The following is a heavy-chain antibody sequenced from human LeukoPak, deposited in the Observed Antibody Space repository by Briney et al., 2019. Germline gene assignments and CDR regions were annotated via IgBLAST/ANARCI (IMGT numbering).Heavy chain of an antibody. CDR1: GGSFSGYY. V-gene: IGHV4-34*01. CDR3: ARRRTHYGSGSYYKRSYWYFDC. Sequence: SETLSLTCAVYGGSFSGYYWSWIRQPPGKGLEWIGEINHSGSTNYNPSLKSRVTISVDTSKNQFSLKLSSVTAADTAVYYCARRRTHYGSGSYYKRSYWYFDCGGRGTLATVSP. CDR2: INHSGST. J-gene: IGHJ2*01. D-gene: IGHD3-10*01.